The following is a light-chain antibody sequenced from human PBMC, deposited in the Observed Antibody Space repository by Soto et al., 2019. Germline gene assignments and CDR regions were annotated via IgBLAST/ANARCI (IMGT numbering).Light chain of an antibody. J-gene: IGKJ4*01. V-gene: IGKV3-20*01. CDR3: QQYGSAPLLT. CDR1: QSVSSSY. CDR2: GAS. Sequence: EIVLTQSPGTLSLSPGERATLSCSASQSVSSSYLAWYQQKPGQAPRLLIYGASSRATGIPDRFSGSGSGTDFTLTISRLEPEDFAGYYCQQYGSAPLLTFGGGTKVEIK.